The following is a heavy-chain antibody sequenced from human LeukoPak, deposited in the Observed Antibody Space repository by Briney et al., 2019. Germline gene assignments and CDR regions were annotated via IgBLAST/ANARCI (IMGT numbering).Heavy chain of an antibody. V-gene: IGHV1-69*13. J-gene: IGHJ4*02. D-gene: IGHD3-10*01. CDR2: IIPIFTTA. CDR3: ARVGGSGSYTSHYFDY. Sequence: GASVKVSCKASGGTFSSYAISWVRQAPGQGVEWMGGIIPIFTTANHAQKFQGRVTITADESTSTAYMELSSLRSEDTAVYYCARVGGSGSYTSHYFDYWGQGTLVTVSS. CDR1: GGTFSSYA.